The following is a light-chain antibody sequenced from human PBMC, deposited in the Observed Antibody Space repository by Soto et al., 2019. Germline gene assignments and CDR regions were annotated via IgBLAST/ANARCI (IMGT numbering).Light chain of an antibody. CDR1: QSISNF. J-gene: IGKJ1*01. CDR2: AAS. V-gene: IGKV1-39*01. Sequence: DIQMTQSPSSLSASVGDRVTITCRASQSISNFLNWYQQKPGKAPKLLIYAASSFQSGVPSRFSGSGSGTEFTLTISSLQPDDFATYYCQQYNGYPWTFGQGTKVEIK. CDR3: QQYNGYPWT.